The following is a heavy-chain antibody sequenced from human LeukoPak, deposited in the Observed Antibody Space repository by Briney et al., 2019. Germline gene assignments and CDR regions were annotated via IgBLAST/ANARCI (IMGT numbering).Heavy chain of an antibody. CDR3: AASLPNIVVVPATKGPFGY. V-gene: IGHV3-53*01. J-gene: IGHJ4*02. CDR1: GFTVSSNY. CDR2: IYSGGST. Sequence: GGSLRLSCAASGFTVSSNYMSWVRQAPGKGLEWVSVIYSGGSTYYADSVKGRFTISRDNSKNTLYLQMNSLRAEDTAVYYCAASLPNIVVVPATKGPFGYWGQGALVTVSS. D-gene: IGHD2-2*01.